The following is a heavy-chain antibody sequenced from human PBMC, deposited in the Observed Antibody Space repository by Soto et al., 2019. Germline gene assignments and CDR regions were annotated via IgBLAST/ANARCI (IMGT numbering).Heavy chain of an antibody. J-gene: IGHJ4*02. CDR3: ARESREYYFDY. V-gene: IGHV4-59*01. Sequence: QVQLQESGPGLVKPSETLSLTCTVSGGSISTYYWSWIRQPPGKGLEWIGYVFYSGITNYNPSLKSQVAISVDTSKNQFSLRLSYVTAADTAVYYCARESREYYFDYWGQGTLVTVSS. CDR2: VFYSGIT. CDR1: GGSISTYY.